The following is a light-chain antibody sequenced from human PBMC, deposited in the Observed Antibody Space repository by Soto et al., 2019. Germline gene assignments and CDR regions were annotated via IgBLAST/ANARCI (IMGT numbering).Light chain of an antibody. CDR1: SSDIGTYNY. V-gene: IGLV2-8*01. CDR3: SSYAGSNNLGV. J-gene: IGLJ3*02. Sequence: QSALTQPPSASGSPGQSVTISCTGTSSDIGTYNYVSWHQHHPGKAPKLMIYEVDKRPSGVPDRFSGSKSGNTASLTVSGLQPEDEADYYCSSYAGSNNLGVFGGGTKVTVL. CDR2: EVD.